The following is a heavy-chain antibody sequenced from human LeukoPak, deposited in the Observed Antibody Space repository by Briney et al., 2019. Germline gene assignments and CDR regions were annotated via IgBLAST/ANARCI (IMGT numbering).Heavy chain of an antibody. Sequence: SETLSLTCTVSGGSISSYYWSWIRQPPGKGLEWLGNIYYSGSTNYNPSLKSRVTISVDTSKNQFSLKLSSVTAADTAVYYCTRGSIAYYYMDVWGKGTTVTISS. D-gene: IGHD3-22*01. CDR3: TRGSIAYYYMDV. J-gene: IGHJ6*03. CDR2: IYYSGST. CDR1: GGSISSYY. V-gene: IGHV4-59*01.